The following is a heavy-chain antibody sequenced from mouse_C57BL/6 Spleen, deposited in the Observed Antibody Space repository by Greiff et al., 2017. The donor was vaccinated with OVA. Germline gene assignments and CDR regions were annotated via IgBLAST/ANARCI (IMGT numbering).Heavy chain of an antibody. D-gene: IGHD1-1*02. CDR1: GFSLTSYG. V-gene: IGHV2-3*01. J-gene: IGHJ4*01. Sequence: QVQLKESGPGLVAPSQSLSITCTVSGFSLTSYGVSWVRQPPGKGLEWLGVIWGDGSTNYHSALISRLSISMENSKSQVFLKLNSLQTDDTATDDGTKSFITMGPYYAMDYWGQGTSVTVSS. CDR3: TKSFITMGPYYAMDY. CDR2: IWGDGST.